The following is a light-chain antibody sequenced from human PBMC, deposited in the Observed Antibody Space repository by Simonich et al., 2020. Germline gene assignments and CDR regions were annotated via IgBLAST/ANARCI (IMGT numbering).Light chain of an antibody. CDR1: SSDVGGYNY. V-gene: IGLV2-14*01. Sequence: QSALTQPASVSGSPGQSITISCTGTSSDVGGYNYVSWYQQHPGKAPKLMIYDFSKRPSGVSNRFSGSKSGNTTSLTISGLQAEDDADYYCSSYTSSSTLVVFGGGTKLTVL. CDR2: DFS. CDR3: SSYTSSSTLVV. J-gene: IGLJ2*01.